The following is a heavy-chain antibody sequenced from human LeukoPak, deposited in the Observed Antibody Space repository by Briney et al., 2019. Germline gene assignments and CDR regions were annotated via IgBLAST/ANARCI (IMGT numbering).Heavy chain of an antibody. CDR1: GGSISSYY. CDR3: ARDPSMADYYYYGMDV. V-gene: IGHV4-59*01. Sequence: SETLSLTCTVSGGSISSYYWSWIRQPPGKGLEWIGYIYYSGSTNYNPSLKSRVTISVDTSKNQFSLKLSSVTAADTAVYYCARDPSMADYYYYGMDVWGQGPRSPSP. J-gene: IGHJ6*02. CDR2: IYYSGST. D-gene: IGHD2/OR15-2a*01.